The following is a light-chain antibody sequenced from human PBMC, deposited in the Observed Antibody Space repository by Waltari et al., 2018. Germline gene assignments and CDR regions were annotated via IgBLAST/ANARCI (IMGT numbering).Light chain of an antibody. J-gene: IGKJ1*01. CDR2: DAS. V-gene: IGKV3-20*01. CDR3: QQYVSLPAT. Sequence: EIMLTQSTGTLSLSPGERANLSCRASQSISRPLAWYQQKPGQAPRLRIYDASTRATGIPDRFSGSGSGTDFSLTISRLEPEDSAVYYCQQYVSLPATFGQGTKVEIK. CDR1: QSISRP.